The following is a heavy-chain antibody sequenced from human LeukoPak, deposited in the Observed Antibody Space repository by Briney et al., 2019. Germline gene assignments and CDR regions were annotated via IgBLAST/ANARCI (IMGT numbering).Heavy chain of an antibody. CDR2: INHSGST. D-gene: IGHD2-8*01. Sequence: SETLSLTCAVYGGSFSGYYWSWIRQPPGKGLEWIGEINHSGSTNYNPSLKSRVTISVDTSKNQFSLKLSSVTAADTAVYYCARLGTNGNDYWGQGTLVTVSS. J-gene: IGHJ4*02. V-gene: IGHV4-34*01. CDR3: ARLGTNGNDY. CDR1: GGSFSGYY.